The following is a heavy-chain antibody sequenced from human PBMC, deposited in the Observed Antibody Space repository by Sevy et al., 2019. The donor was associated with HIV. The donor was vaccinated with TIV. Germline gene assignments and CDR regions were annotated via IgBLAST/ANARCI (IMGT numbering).Heavy chain of an antibody. D-gene: IGHD2-8*01. V-gene: IGHV3-23*01. CDR3: AREGCTKPHDY. J-gene: IGHJ4*02. Sequence: GGSLRLSCAASGFTFSKYSMSWVRQPPGKGLEGVSTCSLGGGEKNHADSVKGRFTISRDNSKNSLYLQMNNLRAEDTAVYYCAREGCTKPHDYWGQGTLVTVSS. CDR1: GFTFSKYS. CDR2: CSLGGGEK.